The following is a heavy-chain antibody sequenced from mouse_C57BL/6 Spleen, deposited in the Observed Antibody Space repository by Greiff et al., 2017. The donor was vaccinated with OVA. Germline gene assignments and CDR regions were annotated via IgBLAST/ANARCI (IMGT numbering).Heavy chain of an antibody. CDR3: ASQVHYYGSSYWYFDV. CDR1: GYTFTSYW. Sequence: QVQLQQPGAELVRPGPSVKLSCKASGYTFTSYWMHWVKQRPGQGLEWIGVIDPSDSYTNYNQKFKGKATLTVDTSSSTAYMQLSSLTSEDSAVYYCASQVHYYGSSYWYFDVWGTGTTVTVSS. J-gene: IGHJ1*03. V-gene: IGHV1-59*01. CDR2: IDPSDSYT. D-gene: IGHD1-1*01.